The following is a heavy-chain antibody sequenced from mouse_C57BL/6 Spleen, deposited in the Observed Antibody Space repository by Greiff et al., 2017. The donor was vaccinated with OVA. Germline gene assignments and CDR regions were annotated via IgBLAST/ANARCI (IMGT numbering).Heavy chain of an antibody. D-gene: IGHD2-4*01. Sequence: DVQLQESGGGLVKPGGSLKLSCAASGFTFSSYAMSWVRQTPEKRLEWVATISDGGSYTYYPDNVKGRFTISRDNAKNNLYLQMSHLKSEDTAMYYCARGGLRRFYAMDYWGQGTSVTVSS. CDR1: GFTFSSYA. V-gene: IGHV5-4*01. J-gene: IGHJ4*01. CDR2: ISDGGSYT. CDR3: ARGGLRRFYAMDY.